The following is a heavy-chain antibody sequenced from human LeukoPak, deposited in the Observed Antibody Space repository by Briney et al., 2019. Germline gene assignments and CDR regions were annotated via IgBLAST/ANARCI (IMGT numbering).Heavy chain of an antibody. D-gene: IGHD6-6*01. Sequence: KPSETLSLTCTVSGDSISSSNCYWAWIRQPPGKGLEWIASINYSGTTFYNPSLKSRVTISVDTSKNQFSLKLSSVTAADTAVYYCAREGDGSSSFDPWGQGTLVTVSS. CDR1: GDSISSSNCY. CDR2: INYSGTT. CDR3: AREGDGSSSFDP. J-gene: IGHJ5*02. V-gene: IGHV4-39*07.